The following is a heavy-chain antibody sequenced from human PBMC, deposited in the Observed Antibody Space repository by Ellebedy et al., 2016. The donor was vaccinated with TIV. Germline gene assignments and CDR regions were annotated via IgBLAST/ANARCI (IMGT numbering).Heavy chain of an antibody. CDR3: ARDLRKGGMDV. CDR1: GVSITSHY. D-gene: IGHD3-9*01. J-gene: IGHJ6*02. Sequence: GSLRLSXTVSGVSITSHYWSWIRQPPGKGLEWIGYIYYSADTNYNPSLKSRVTISVDTSKKQVSLKLSSVTAADTAVYYCARDLRKGGMDVWGQGTTVTVSS. CDR2: IYYSADT. V-gene: IGHV4-59*11.